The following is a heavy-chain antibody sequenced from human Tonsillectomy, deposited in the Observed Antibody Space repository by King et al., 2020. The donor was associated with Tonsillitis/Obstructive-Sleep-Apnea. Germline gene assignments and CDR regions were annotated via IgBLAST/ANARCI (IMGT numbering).Heavy chain of an antibody. CDR1: GFTFSSYA. Sequence: VQLVESGGGLVQPGGSLRLSCAASGFTFSSYAMSWVRQAPGKGLEWVSAISGSGGSTYYADSVKGRFTNSRDNSKNTLYLQMNSLRAEDTAVYYCAKDQLGYCSSTSCPDAFDIWGQGTMVTVSS. CDR3: AKDQLGYCSSTSCPDAFDI. J-gene: IGHJ3*02. V-gene: IGHV3-23*04. D-gene: IGHD2-2*01. CDR2: ISGSGGST.